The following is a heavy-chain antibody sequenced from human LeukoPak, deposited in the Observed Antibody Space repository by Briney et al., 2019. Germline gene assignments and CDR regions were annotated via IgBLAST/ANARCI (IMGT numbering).Heavy chain of an antibody. CDR2: INPNSGGT. CDR1: GFTFTGYF. D-gene: IGHD1-26*01. Sequence: ASVTVSCKISGFTFTGYFIHWVRQAPGQGVEGMVWINPNSGGTNYAEDFQGWVTMTRDTSISTAYMELSRLRSDDTAVYYCAREERSFYDAIDIWGQGTMVTVSS. J-gene: IGHJ3*02. CDR3: AREERSFYDAIDI. V-gene: IGHV1-2*04.